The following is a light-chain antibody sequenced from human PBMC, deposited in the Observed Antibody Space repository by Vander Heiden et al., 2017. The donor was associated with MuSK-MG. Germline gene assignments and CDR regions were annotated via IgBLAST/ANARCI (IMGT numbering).Light chain of an antibody. CDR3: QQCNSTLWT. J-gene: IGKJ1*01. Sequence: DIQMTPSPSSLSASVGDRVTITCRASQSISSYLDWYQQRPGKVPKLLIYAASSLQSGVPSRFSGSGSGTDFTLTISSLQPEDFATYYCQQCNSTLWTFGPGTKVDIK. CDR2: AAS. CDR1: QSISSY. V-gene: IGKV1-39*01.